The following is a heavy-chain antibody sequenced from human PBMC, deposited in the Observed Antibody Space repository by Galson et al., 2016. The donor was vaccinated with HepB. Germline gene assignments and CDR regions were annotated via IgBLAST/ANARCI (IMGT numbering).Heavy chain of an antibody. CDR3: AKDFGGILWFGGMNLYFDY. D-gene: IGHD3-10*01. CDR2: ISGSGSST. CDR1: RFTFSDYA. Sequence: SLRLSCAASRFTFSDYAMTWVRQAPGKGLEWVSAISGSGSSTYYADSVKGRFTISRDNSKNTLYLQMNSLRAEDTAGYYCAKDFGGILWFGGMNLYFDYWGQGTLVTVSS. V-gene: IGHV3-23*01. J-gene: IGHJ4*02.